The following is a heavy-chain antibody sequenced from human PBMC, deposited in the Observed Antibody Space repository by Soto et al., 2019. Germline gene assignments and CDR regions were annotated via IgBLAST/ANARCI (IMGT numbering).Heavy chain of an antibody. D-gene: IGHD3-22*01. V-gene: IGHV2-5*02. CDR1: GFSLSTSGVG. Sequence: QITLKESGPTLVKPTQTLTLTCTFSGFSLSTSGVGVGWIRQPPGKALEWLALIYWDDDKRYSPSLKSRLTIPKDTSKNQVVLTMTNMDPVDTATYYCAHSLALYYYDSSGYPALYFDYWGQGTLVTVSS. CDR3: AHSLALYYYDSSGYPALYFDY. CDR2: IYWDDDK. J-gene: IGHJ4*02.